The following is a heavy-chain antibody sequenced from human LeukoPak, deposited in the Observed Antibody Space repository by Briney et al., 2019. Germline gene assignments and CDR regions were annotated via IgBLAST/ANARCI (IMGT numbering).Heavy chain of an antibody. D-gene: IGHD3-10*01. Sequence: GGSLRLSCAASGFTFSSYAMSWVRRAPGKGLEWVSYISSSGSTIYYADSVKGRFTISRDNAKNSLYLQMNSLRAEDTAVYYCARGPRGIWFGELLPHFDYWGQGTLVTVSS. CDR2: ISSSGSTI. V-gene: IGHV3-48*03. CDR3: ARGPRGIWFGELLPHFDY. J-gene: IGHJ4*02. CDR1: GFTFSSYA.